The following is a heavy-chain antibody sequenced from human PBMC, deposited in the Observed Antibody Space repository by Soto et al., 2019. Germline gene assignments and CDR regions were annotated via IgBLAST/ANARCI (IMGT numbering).Heavy chain of an antibody. V-gene: IGHV3-30*18. J-gene: IGHJ4*02. Sequence: QVQLVESGGGVVQPGRSLRLSCAASGFTFSSYGMHWVRQAPGKGLEWVAVISYDGSNKYYADSVKGRFTISRDNSKNTLYLQMNSLRYEGTAVYYCAKDQVWLNLVLDYWGQGTLVTVSS. CDR2: ISYDGSNK. CDR1: GFTFSSYG. CDR3: AKDQVWLNLVLDY. D-gene: IGHD2-8*02.